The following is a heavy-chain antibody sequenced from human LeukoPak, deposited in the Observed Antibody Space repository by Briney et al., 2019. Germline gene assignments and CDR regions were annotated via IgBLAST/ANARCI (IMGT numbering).Heavy chain of an antibody. Sequence: SETLSLTCTVSGGSISSSSYYWGWIRQPPGKGLEWIGTFYYSGRTYYNPSLKSRVTISLDTSQNQFSLKLSSVTAADTAVYYCARLRVRGYGYGPWEGPTWLDYWGQGTLVTVSS. CDR1: GGSISSSSYY. V-gene: IGHV4-39*07. CDR2: FYYSGRT. D-gene: IGHD5-18*01. CDR3: ARLRVRGYGYGPWEGPTWLDY. J-gene: IGHJ4*02.